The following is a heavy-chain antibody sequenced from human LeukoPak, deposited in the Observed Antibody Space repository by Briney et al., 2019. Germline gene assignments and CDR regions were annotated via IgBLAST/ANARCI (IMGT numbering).Heavy chain of an antibody. D-gene: IGHD3-16*01. J-gene: IGHJ6*02. Sequence: PGGSLRLSCAASEFSLDSHEMNWVRQTPGKGLEWISYISSHGGFIYYADSVKGRFTISRDNAKNSLYLQMNSLRADDTAVYYCARISVSGRDYGMDVWGQGTTVTVSS. CDR3: ARISVSGRDYGMDV. V-gene: IGHV3-48*03. CDR1: EFSLDSHE. CDR2: ISSHGGFI.